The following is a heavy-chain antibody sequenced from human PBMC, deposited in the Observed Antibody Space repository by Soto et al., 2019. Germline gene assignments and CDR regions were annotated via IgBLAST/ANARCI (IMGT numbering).Heavy chain of an antibody. Sequence: QVQLQESGPGLVKPSETLSLTCTVSGGSVSSGNYFWSWIRQPPGKGLEWIGYIHSSGSTNYNPSLKSRVTISADTSRNQFSLKLTSVTARDTAVYYCAILTKPTAVTTAFRGGYGLDVWGQGTTVTVSS. D-gene: IGHD4-17*01. V-gene: IGHV4-61*01. J-gene: IGHJ6*02. CDR2: IHSSGST. CDR1: GGSVSSGNYF. CDR3: AILTKPTAVTTAFRGGYGLDV.